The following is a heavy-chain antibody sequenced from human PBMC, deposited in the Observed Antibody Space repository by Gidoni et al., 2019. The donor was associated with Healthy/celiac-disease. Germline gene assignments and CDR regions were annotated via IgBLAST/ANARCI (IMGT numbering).Heavy chain of an antibody. Sequence: QVQLVESGGGLVKPGGSLRLSCAASGYTFSDHYMSWIRQAPGKGLEWVSYISSSSSYTNYADSVKGRFTISRDNAKNSLYLQMNSLRAEDTAVYYCARVRDELLWFGESLGAFDIWGQGTMVTVSS. D-gene: IGHD3-10*01. V-gene: IGHV3-11*05. CDR1: GYTFSDHY. J-gene: IGHJ3*02. CDR2: ISSSSSYT. CDR3: ARVRDELLWFGESLGAFDI.